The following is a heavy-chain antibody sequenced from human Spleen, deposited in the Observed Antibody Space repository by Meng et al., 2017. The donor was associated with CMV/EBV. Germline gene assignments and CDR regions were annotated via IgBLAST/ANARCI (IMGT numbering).Heavy chain of an antibody. Sequence: GESLKISCAASGFSFNAYTINWVRQAPGKGLEWVSSISRSSADIYYSDSVKGRFSISRDNSKNTLYLQMNSLRADDTAVYACARELSPSTVTTRDYGMDVWGQGTTVTVSS. CDR2: ISRSSADI. J-gene: IGHJ6*02. CDR1: GFSFNAYT. D-gene: IGHD4-17*01. CDR3: ARELSPSTVTTRDYGMDV. V-gene: IGHV3-21*01.